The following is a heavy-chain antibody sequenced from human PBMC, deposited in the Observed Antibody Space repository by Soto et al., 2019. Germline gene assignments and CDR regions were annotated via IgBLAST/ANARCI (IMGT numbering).Heavy chain of an antibody. V-gene: IGHV1-3*04. CDR2: INIGNGNI. D-gene: IGHD3-10*01. Sequence: QVRLVQSGAGVKKPGASVKISCKASGYTFTTFAIQWVRQAPGQGLEWLVWINIGNGNIKYSQTLQGRISITRDTSANTAYLELNSLKSEDTAVYYCARVFYFGSGSSLFDYWGQGSQVTVAS. CDR3: ARVFYFGSGSSLFDY. J-gene: IGHJ4*02. CDR1: GYTFTTFA.